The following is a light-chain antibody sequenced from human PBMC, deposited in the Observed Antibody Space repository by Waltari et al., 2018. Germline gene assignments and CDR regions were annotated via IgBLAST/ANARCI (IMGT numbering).Light chain of an antibody. V-gene: IGKV3-20*01. Sequence: EIVLTQSPDTLSLSPGARGTLSCMASQSVGRSLTWYQQKPGQAPRLLIYDASRRAPGIPDRFSGSGSGTDFSLTISRLEPEDFAVYYCQNYVRLPATFGQGTKVEIK. CDR1: QSVGRS. CDR3: QNYVRLPAT. J-gene: IGKJ1*01. CDR2: DAS.